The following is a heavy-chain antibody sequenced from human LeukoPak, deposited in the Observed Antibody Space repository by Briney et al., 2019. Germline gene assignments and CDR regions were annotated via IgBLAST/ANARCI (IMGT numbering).Heavy chain of an antibody. CDR3: ARARHRGYSYADFDY. D-gene: IGHD5-18*01. CDR2: INPSGGNA. J-gene: IGHJ4*02. Sequence: GASMKVSCKASGYTFTSYYMHWVRQAPGQGLEWMGVINPSGGNANYAQKFQGRVTITTDESTSTAYMELSSLRSEDTAVYYCARARHRGYSYADFDYWGQGTLVTVSS. V-gene: IGHV1-46*01. CDR1: GYTFTSYY.